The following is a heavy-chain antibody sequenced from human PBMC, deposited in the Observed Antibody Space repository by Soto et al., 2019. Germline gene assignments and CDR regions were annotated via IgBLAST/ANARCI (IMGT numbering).Heavy chain of an antibody. V-gene: IGHV2-5*02. CDR1: GFSLNTSAVG. J-gene: IGHJ6*03. CDR2: VYWDDDK. Sequence: QITLKESGPTLVKPTQTLTLTCTFSGFSLNTSAVGVGWIRQPPGKALEWLALVYWDDDKLYSPSLTSRLTITKDISKNQVVLTMTNMDPVDTATYFCSHVLGYCSSVTCYHSVDYMDVWGKGTTVTVSS. CDR3: SHVLGYCSSVTCYHSVDYMDV. D-gene: IGHD2-15*01.